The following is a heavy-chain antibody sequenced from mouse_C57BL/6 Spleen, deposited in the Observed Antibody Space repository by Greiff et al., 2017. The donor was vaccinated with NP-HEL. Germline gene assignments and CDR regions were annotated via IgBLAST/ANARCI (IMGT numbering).Heavy chain of an antibody. CDR2: IRSKSNNYAT. CDR1: GFSFNTYA. J-gene: IGHJ2*01. D-gene: IGHD2-3*01. Sequence: EVMLVESGGGLVQPKGSLKLSCAASGFSFNTYAMNWVRQAPGKGLEWVARIRSKSNNYATYYADSVKDRFTISRDDSESMLYLQMNNLKTEDTAMYYCVRQGDGFDYWGQGTTLTVSS. CDR3: VRQGDGFDY. V-gene: IGHV10-1*01.